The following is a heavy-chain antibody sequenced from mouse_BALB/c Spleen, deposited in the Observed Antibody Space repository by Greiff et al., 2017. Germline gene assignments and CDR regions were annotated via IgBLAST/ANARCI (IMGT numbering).Heavy chain of an antibody. J-gene: IGHJ2*01. Sequence: VKLQASGAELARPGASVKLSCKASGYTFTDYYLNWVKQRSGQGLEWIGEIYPGSGNTYYKEKFKGKATLTPDKSSSTAYMQLSSLTSEDSAVYFCARSYYFDYWGQGTTLTVSS. CDR3: ARSYYFDY. V-gene: IGHV1-77*01. CDR2: IYPGSGNT. CDR1: GYTFTDYY.